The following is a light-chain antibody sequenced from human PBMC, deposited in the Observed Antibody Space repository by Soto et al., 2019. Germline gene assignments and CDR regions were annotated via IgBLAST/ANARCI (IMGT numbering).Light chain of an antibody. CDR1: QPISNTY. V-gene: IGKV3-20*01. CDR3: QQYVTSPPGYT. CDR2: GAS. J-gene: IGKJ2*01. Sequence: EIVFAQPPGTLSLSPGERATLSCRTSQPISNTYLAWYQHKPGQAPRLLIYGASNRATGIPDRFSGSGSGTDFSLTIGRVEPEDFAVYYCQQYVTSPPGYTFGQGTRLETK.